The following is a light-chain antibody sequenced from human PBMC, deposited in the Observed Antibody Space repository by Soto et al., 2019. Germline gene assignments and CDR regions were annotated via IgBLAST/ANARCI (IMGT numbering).Light chain of an antibody. J-gene: IGKJ1*01. CDR2: GAS. Sequence: EIVLAQSPATLSVSPGERATLSCRASQSVSDTLAWYQQKPGQAPRLLIHGASTRATGFPARFSGSASGTEFTLTISSLQSEDIAVYYCQQYDDWQTFGQGTKVDI. CDR3: QQYDDWQT. CDR1: QSVSDT. V-gene: IGKV3-15*01.